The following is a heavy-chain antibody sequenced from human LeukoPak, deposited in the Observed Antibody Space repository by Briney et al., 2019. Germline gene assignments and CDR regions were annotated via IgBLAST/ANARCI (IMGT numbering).Heavy chain of an antibody. CDR3: GRDKGYRFGVAASAPYYYYGMDV. V-gene: IGHV4-59*01. Sequence: PSETLSLTCTVSGGSISSYYWSWIRQPPGKGLEWIGYIYYSGSTSYNPSLKSRVTISVDTSKNQFSLKLSSVTAAGTARYCRGRDKGYRFGVAASAPYYYYGMDVGGQGTTVTVPS. CDR1: GGSISSYY. D-gene: IGHD5-18*01. CDR2: IYYSGST. J-gene: IGHJ6*02.